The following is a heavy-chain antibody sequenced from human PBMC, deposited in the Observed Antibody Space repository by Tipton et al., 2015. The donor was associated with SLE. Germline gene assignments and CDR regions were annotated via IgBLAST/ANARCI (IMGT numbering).Heavy chain of an antibody. Sequence: TLSLTCAVSGGSISSSNWWSWVRQPPGKGLEWIGEIYHSGSTNYNPSLKSRVTISVDTSKNQFSLKLNSVTAADTAVYYCARRGTLAAAGVFCYYGMDVWGQGTTVTVSS. CDR2: IYHSGST. CDR3: ARRGTLAAAGVFCYYGMDV. D-gene: IGHD6-13*01. J-gene: IGHJ6*02. CDR1: GGSISSSNW. V-gene: IGHV4-4*02.